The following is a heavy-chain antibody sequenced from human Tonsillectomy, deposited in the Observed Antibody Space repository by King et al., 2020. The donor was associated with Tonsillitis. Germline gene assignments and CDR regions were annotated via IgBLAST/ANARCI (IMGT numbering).Heavy chain of an antibody. J-gene: IGHJ4*02. CDR3: VRDEGVYFDY. Sequence: VQLVESGGGLVKPGGSLRLSCAAPGFAFSDYYMTWIRQAPGKGLEWIAYITSSGSTTYYADSVKGRFTISRDNTKNSLYLQMNSLRAEDTAMYYCVRDEGVYFDYWGQGTLVTVSS. CDR2: ITSSGSTT. V-gene: IGHV3-11*01. CDR1: GFAFSDYY. D-gene: IGHD3-16*01.